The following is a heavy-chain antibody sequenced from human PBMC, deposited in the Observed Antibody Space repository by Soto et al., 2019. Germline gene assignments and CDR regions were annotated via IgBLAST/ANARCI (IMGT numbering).Heavy chain of an antibody. J-gene: IGHJ6*02. CDR1: GGSFSGYY. D-gene: IGHD3-10*01. Sequence: SETLSLTCAVYGGSFSGYYWSWIRQPPGKGLEWIGEINHSGRTNYNPSLKSRVTISVDTPKNQSSLKLSSVTAADTAVYYCARGPRRITIFRGVIAPDYYYYYGMDVWGQGTTVTVSS. CDR3: ARGPRRITIFRGVIAPDYYYYYGMDV. V-gene: IGHV4-34*01. CDR2: INHSGRT.